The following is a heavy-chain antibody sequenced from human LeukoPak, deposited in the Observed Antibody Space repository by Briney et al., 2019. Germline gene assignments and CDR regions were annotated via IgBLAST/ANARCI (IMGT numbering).Heavy chain of an antibody. V-gene: IGHV1-2*02. CDR2: INPNDGDT. CDR3: ARANFLYCSSSTCLFDY. CDR1: GYTFTSYY. J-gene: IGHJ4*02. D-gene: IGHD2-2*01. Sequence: ASVKVSCKASGYTFTSYYMHWVRQAPGQGFEWMGWINPNDGDTNYAQKFQGRVTITRDTSISTAHMEVSRLRSDDTAVYYCARANFLYCSSSTCLFDYWGQGTLVTVSS.